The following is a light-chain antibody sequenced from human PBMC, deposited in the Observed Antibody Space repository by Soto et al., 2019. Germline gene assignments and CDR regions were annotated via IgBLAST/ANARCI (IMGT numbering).Light chain of an antibody. Sequence: DSKMNQFPSSVSASVEDRITITCRASQSISSWLAWYQQKPGKAPKLLIYDASSLESGVPSRFSGSGSGTEFTLTISSLQPDDFATYYCQQYNSYWTFGQGTKV. CDR1: QSISSW. V-gene: IGKV1-5*01. CDR2: DAS. CDR3: QQYNSYWT. J-gene: IGKJ1*01.